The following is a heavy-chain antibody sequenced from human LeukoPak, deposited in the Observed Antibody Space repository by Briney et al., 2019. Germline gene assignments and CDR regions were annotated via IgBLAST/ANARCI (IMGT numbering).Heavy chain of an antibody. J-gene: IGHJ3*02. Sequence: ASVKVSCKASGYTFTSYYMHWVRQAPGQGLEWMGIINPSGGSTSYAQKFQGRVTMTRDTSASTVYMELSSLRSEDTAVYYCARSGYSTPDAFDIWGQGTMVTVSS. V-gene: IGHV1-46*01. CDR3: ARSGYSTPDAFDI. CDR2: INPSGGST. CDR1: GYTFTSYY. D-gene: IGHD3-3*01.